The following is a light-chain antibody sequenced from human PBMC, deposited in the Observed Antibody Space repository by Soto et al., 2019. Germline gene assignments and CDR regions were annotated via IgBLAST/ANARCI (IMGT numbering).Light chain of an antibody. CDR3: QKYNSAPCT. V-gene: IGKV1-27*01. CDR2: AAS. Sequence: DIQMTQSPSSLSASVGDRVTITCRASQGISNYLAWYQQKPGKVPKLLIYAASTLQSGVPSRISGSGSGTDLTLTISSLQPEDVATYYCQKYNSAPCTFGQGTKLEIK. J-gene: IGKJ2*02. CDR1: QGISNY.